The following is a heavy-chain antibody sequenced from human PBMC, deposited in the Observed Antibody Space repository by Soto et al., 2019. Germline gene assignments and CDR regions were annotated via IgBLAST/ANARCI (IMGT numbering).Heavy chain of an antibody. J-gene: IGHJ4*02. CDR3: ARGPPQYCSGGSCYSFIRFDY. Sequence: QVQLVQSGAEVQRPGASVKVSCKTSGYTSTSFDINWVRQATGQGLEWMGWMNPNSGNTGYAQMFQGRVTMTRNTSISTAYLELSSLRSEDTAVYYCARGPPQYCSGGSCYSFIRFDYWGQGTLVTVSS. CDR2: MNPNSGNT. D-gene: IGHD2-15*01. V-gene: IGHV1-8*01. CDR1: GYTSTSFD.